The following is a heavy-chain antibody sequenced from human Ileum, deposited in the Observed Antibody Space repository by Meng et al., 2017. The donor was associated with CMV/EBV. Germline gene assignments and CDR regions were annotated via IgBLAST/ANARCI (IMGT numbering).Heavy chain of an antibody. CDR1: GFTFSSHW. Sequence: GGSLRLSCAADGFTFSSHWMHWVRQGPGKGLVWVSGIGPGGSTTIYADSVKGRFTISRDNAKNSLYLQMNSLRAEDTALYYCARDDAQYYYDSSGSLDYWGQGTLVTVSS. V-gene: IGHV3-74*01. CDR3: ARDDAQYYYDSSGSLDY. D-gene: IGHD3-22*01. CDR2: IGPGGSTT. J-gene: IGHJ4*02.